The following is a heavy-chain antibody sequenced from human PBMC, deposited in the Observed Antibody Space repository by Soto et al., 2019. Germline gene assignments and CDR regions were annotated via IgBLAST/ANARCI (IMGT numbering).Heavy chain of an antibody. D-gene: IGHD6-19*01. V-gene: IGHV3-30*18. CDR1: GFTFSDYG. CDR3: VKPSGWYPDY. CDR2: ISPDGINK. J-gene: IGHJ4*02. Sequence: VKLLESGGGLVQPGGSMRLSCAVSGFTFSDYGMHWVRQAPGKGLEWVAVISPDGINKYYPDSLRGRFTISRDNSKNTLYLQMSSLRGEDTAVYYCVKPSGWYPDYWGQGTHVTVSS.